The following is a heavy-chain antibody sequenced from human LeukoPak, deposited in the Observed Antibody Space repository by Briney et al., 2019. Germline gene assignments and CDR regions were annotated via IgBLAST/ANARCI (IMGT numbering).Heavy chain of an antibody. J-gene: IGHJ4*02. CDR1: GASVTTYY. Sequence: KPSETLSLTCTVSGASVTTYYWSWIRXPAGXGLEWIGRIYSSGTTNYNLSLRGRVTXSLDTSRNQVSLKLSSVVAADTAMYYCARDYDKAFDYWGQGTLVTVSS. D-gene: IGHD3-16*01. CDR2: IYSSGTT. CDR3: ARDYDKAFDY. V-gene: IGHV4-4*07.